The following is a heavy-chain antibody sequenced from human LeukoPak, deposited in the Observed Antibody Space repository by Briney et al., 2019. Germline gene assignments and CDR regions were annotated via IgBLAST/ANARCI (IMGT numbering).Heavy chain of an antibody. CDR1: GVSISSYY. Sequence: PSETLSLTCNVSGVSISSYYWSWIRQPAGKGLEWIGRIHTSGSTNYNPSLKSRVTMSVDTSKNQVSLKLSSVTAADTAVYYCARGRNNYGGNSEIEYWGQGTLVTVSS. V-gene: IGHV4-4*07. J-gene: IGHJ4*02. D-gene: IGHD4-23*01. CDR2: IHTSGST. CDR3: ARGRNNYGGNSEIEY.